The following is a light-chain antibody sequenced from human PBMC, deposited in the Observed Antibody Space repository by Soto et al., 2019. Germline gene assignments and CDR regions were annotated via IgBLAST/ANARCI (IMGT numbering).Light chain of an antibody. CDR3: QQFSNWPPAYT. CDR1: QSVNSN. Sequence: EIVMTQSPGTLSVSPGERATLSCRASQSVNSNLAWYQQKPGQAPRLLIYDASTRATGIPVRFSGSGSGTEFTLTINSLQSEDFAVYYCQQFSNWPPAYTFGQGTKVEIK. CDR2: DAS. V-gene: IGKV3-15*01. J-gene: IGKJ2*01.